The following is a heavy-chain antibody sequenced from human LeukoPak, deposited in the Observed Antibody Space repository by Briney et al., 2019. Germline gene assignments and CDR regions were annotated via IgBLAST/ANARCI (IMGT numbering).Heavy chain of an antibody. D-gene: IGHD3-22*01. J-gene: IGHJ3*02. Sequence: GGSLRLSCAASGFTFDDYAMHWVRQAPGKGLEWVSGISWNSGSIGYADSVRGRFTISRDNAKNSLYLQMNSLRAEDTALYYCAKAYKYYYDSSGYPHDAFDIWGQGTMVTVSS. V-gene: IGHV3-9*01. CDR3: AKAYKYYYDSSGYPHDAFDI. CDR1: GFTFDDYA. CDR2: ISWNSGSI.